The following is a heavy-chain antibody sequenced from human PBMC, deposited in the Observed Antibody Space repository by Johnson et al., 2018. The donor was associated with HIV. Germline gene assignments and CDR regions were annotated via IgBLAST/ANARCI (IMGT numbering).Heavy chain of an antibody. Sequence: VQLVESGGGLVQPGGSLRLSCAASGFPFTDAWMTWVRQAPGKGLEWVGQIKRKTDGGTTDYSAPVKGRFIISRDDSENTLYLQMNSLKTEDTAMYYCTTLGHTTRPRAFDIWGQGTVVTVSS. CDR1: GFPFTDAW. D-gene: IGHD1-14*01. V-gene: IGHV3-15*01. J-gene: IGHJ3*02. CDR2: IKRKTDGGTT. CDR3: TTLGHTTRPRAFDI.